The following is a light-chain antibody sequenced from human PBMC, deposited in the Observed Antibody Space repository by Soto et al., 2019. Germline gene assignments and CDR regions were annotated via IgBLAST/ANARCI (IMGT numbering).Light chain of an antibody. CDR1: ESVGSN. J-gene: IGKJ1*01. Sequence: DTVMTQSPATLSESPGEKVTLSCRASESVGSNLAWYQQKPGQAPRLLIYGASTRAPGTPARFSGSGSGTECTLSISMLQSEDVALYFCQQYDNWPPWTFGQGTKVEI. CDR2: GAS. V-gene: IGKV3-15*01. CDR3: QQYDNWPPWT.